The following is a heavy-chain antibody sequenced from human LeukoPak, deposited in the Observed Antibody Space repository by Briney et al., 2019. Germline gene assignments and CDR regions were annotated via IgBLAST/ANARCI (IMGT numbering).Heavy chain of an antibody. J-gene: IGHJ3*02. Sequence: GGSLRLSCAASGFTFSSYGMHWVRQAPGKGLEWVAFIRYDGSNKYYADSVKGRFTISRDNSKNTLYLQMNSLRAEDTAVYYCGSIVVVPAARVADAFDIWGQGTVVTVSS. CDR2: IRYDGSNK. CDR1: GFTFSSYG. CDR3: GSIVVVPAARVADAFDI. V-gene: IGHV3-30*02. D-gene: IGHD2-2*01.